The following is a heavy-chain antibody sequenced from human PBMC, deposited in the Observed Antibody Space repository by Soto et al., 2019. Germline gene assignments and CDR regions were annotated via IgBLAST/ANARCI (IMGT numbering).Heavy chain of an antibody. J-gene: IGHJ5*02. Sequence: QVQLQESGPGLVKPSETLSLTCTVSGGSVSSGSYYWSWIRQPPGKGLEWIGYIYYSGSTNYNPSLKSRVTISVDTSKNQFSLKLSSVTAADTAVYYCARVLYRYCISTSCPQARYWFDPWGQGTLVTVSS. CDR1: GGSVSSGSYY. D-gene: IGHD2-2*01. V-gene: IGHV4-61*01. CDR2: IYYSGST. CDR3: ARVLYRYCISTSCPQARYWFDP.